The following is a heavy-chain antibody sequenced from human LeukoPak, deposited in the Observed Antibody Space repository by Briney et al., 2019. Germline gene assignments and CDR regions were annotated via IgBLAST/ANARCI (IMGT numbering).Heavy chain of an antibody. D-gene: IGHD3-22*01. Sequence: SVKVSCKASGGTFGSYAISWVRQAPGQGLEWMGGIIPIFGTANYAQKFQGRVTITADESTSTAYMELSSLRSEDTAVYYCAALHYYDSSGYYYSRYYYMDVWGKGTTVTVSS. J-gene: IGHJ6*03. CDR3: AALHYYDSSGYYYSRYYYMDV. CDR1: GGTFGSYA. V-gene: IGHV1-69*01. CDR2: IIPIFGTA.